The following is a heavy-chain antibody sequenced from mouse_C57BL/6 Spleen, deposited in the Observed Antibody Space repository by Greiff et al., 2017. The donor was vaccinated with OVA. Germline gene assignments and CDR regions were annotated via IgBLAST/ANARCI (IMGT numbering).Heavy chain of an antibody. D-gene: IGHD2-1*01. CDR2: FHPYNDDT. CDR1: GYTFTTYP. Sequence: VKLMESGAELVKPGASVKMSCKASGYTFTTYPIEWMKQNHGKSLEWIGNFHPYNDDTKYNEKFKGKATLTVEKSSSTVYLELSRLTSDDSAVYYCARFDGNYDAMDYWGQGTSVTVSS. CDR3: ARFDGNYDAMDY. J-gene: IGHJ4*01. V-gene: IGHV1-47*01.